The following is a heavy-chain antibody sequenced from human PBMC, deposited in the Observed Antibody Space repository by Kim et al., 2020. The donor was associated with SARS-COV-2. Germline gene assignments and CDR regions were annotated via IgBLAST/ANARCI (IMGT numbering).Heavy chain of an antibody. V-gene: IGHV4-59*02. CDR3: ARGANNHLALV. J-gene: IGHJ3*01. CDR2: IYNSGTT. CDR1: GGSVSNYY. Sequence: SETLSLTCTVSGGSVSNYYWNWIRQPPGKELEWVGFIYNSGTTHYNHSVKSRVSISRDTSKNQLSLNLTSLSAADTAVYFCARGANNHLALVWAQG.